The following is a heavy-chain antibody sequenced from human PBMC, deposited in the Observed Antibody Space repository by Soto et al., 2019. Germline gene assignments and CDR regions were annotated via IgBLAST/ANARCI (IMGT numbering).Heavy chain of an antibody. J-gene: IGHJ3*02. D-gene: IGHD2-15*01. V-gene: IGHV1-46*01. Sequence: ASVKVSCKASGYTFSSYYMHWVRQAPGQRLGWMGIINPSGGNTSYAQRFQGRVTVTRDTSTSTVYMELSSLRSEDTAVYYCARGGLIVVVVATTPFGIWGQGTMVTVSS. CDR3: ARGGLIVVVVATTPFGI. CDR2: INPSGGNT. CDR1: GYTFSSYY.